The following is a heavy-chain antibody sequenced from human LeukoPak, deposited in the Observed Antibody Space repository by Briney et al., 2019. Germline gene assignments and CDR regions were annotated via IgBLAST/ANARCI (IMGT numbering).Heavy chain of an antibody. J-gene: IGHJ4*02. D-gene: IGHD3-22*01. CDR3: ARADITMTVDY. CDR2: IYYSGST. V-gene: IGHV4-59*01. CDR1: SGSISSYY. Sequence: PSETLSLTCTVSSGSISSYYCSWIRQPPGKGLEWIGYIYYSGSTNYNPSLKSRVTISVDTSRNQFSLKLNSVTAADTAVYYCARADITMTVDYWGQGTLVTVSS.